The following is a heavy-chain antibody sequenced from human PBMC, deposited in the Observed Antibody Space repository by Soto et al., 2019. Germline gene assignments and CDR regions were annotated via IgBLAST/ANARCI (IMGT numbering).Heavy chain of an antibody. Sequence: ASVKVSCKASGYTFTSYYMHWVRHAPGQGLEWMGIINPSGGSTSYAQKFQGRVTMTRDTSTSTVYMELSSLRSEDTAVYYCARRGQGYGAYGGGPSYYYYYMDVWGKGTTVTVSS. D-gene: IGHD4-17*01. J-gene: IGHJ6*03. CDR2: INPSGGST. CDR1: GYTFTSYY. CDR3: ARRGQGYGAYGGGPSYYYYYMDV. V-gene: IGHV1-46*03.